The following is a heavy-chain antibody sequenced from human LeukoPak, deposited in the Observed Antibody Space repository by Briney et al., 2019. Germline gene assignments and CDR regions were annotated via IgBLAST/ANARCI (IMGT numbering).Heavy chain of an antibody. CDR3: ARDEAGVAGFEY. V-gene: IGHV3-30*03. D-gene: IGHD2-15*01. CDR1: GFTFSSYG. CDR2: ISYDGSNK. J-gene: IGHJ4*02. Sequence: PGGSLRLSCAASGFTFSSYGMHWVRQAPGKGLEWVAVISYDGSNKYYADSVKGRFTISRDNSKNTLYLQMNSLRAEDTAVYYCARDEAGVAGFEYWGQGTLVTVSS.